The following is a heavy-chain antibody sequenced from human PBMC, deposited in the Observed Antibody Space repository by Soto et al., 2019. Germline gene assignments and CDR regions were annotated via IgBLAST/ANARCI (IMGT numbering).Heavy chain of an antibody. CDR3: ATTYYYGSGSPLFDP. J-gene: IGHJ5*02. Sequence: PGGSLRLSCEVSGFTFSSYEMYWVRQAPGKGLEWVAYISSSGETVYYVDSVKGRFTTSRDNAKNSLYLQMNSLRAEDTAVYYCATTYYYGSGSPLFDPWGQGTLVTVSS. D-gene: IGHD3-10*01. V-gene: IGHV3-48*03. CDR2: ISSSGETV. CDR1: GFTFSSYE.